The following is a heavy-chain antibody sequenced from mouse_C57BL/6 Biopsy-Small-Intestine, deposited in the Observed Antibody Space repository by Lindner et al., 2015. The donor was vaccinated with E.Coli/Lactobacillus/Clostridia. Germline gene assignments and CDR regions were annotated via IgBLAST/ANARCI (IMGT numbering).Heavy chain of an antibody. V-gene: IGHV1-84*02. D-gene: IGHD3-3*01. CDR1: GYTFSDYG. CDR3: ARQPTSGDKQLVFDS. Sequence: SVKVSCKASGYTFSDYGITWVRQAPGQGLEWMGWISGYNGITNYGQGFQGRVTMTRDTSSNTTYMELRSLRTDDTAIYFCARQPTSGDKQLVFDSWGQGTLVTVSS. J-gene: IGHJ4*01. CDR2: ISGYNGIT.